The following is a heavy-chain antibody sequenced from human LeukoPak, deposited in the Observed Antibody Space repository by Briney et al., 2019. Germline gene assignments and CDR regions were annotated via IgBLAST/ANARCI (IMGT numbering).Heavy chain of an antibody. Sequence: PSQTLSLTCTVSGCSISSGSYYWSWIRQPAGKGLEWIGRIYTSGSTNYNPSLKSRVTISVDTSKNQFSLKLSSVTAADTAVYYCARQTGTGDFDYWGQGTLVTVSS. CDR2: IYTSGST. CDR1: GCSISSGSYY. CDR3: ARQTGTGDFDY. V-gene: IGHV4-61*02. J-gene: IGHJ4*02. D-gene: IGHD1-1*01.